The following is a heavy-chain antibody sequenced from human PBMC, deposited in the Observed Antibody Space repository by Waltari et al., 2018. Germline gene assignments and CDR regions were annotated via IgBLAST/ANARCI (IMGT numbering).Heavy chain of an antibody. V-gene: IGHV1-18*01. Sequence: QVQLVQSGTEVKKPGASVKVSCKASGYTFSNYGISWVRQAPGQGLEWMGRVRTYKADKKTGKRVQDRVSMTTDTSTSTAYMELRSLRSDDTAVYYCARGAPGIPPPIFDYWGQGTLVTVSS. J-gene: IGHJ4*02. D-gene: IGHD5-18*01. CDR3: ARGAPGIPPPIFDY. CDR1: GYTFSNYG. CDR2: VRTYKADK.